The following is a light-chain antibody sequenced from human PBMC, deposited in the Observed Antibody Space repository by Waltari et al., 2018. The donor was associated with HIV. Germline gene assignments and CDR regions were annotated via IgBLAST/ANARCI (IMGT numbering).Light chain of an antibody. Sequence: EIVMTHSTATLSVSPGERATLSCRASQSISSKLAWYQQKPGQAPRLLIYGPSTRATGIPARFSGSGSGTEFTLTISSLQSEDFAIYYCQQYQNWPWTFGQGTKVEIK. CDR2: GPS. CDR3: QQYQNWPWT. V-gene: IGKV3-15*01. CDR1: QSISSK. J-gene: IGKJ1*01.